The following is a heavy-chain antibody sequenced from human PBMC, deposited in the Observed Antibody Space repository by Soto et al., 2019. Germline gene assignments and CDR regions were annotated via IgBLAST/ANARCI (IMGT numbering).Heavy chain of an antibody. CDR2: IDHSGSS. CDR1: AGSIRSGDYY. CDR3: AGELGTFYFGH. Sequence: QVQLQESGPGLVKPSQTLSLTCTVSAGSIRSGDYYWTWIRQPPGKGLEWIRYIDHSGSSYYNPSLKSRATISIDTSNNQFSLKMTSVTAADTAVYYCAGELGTFYFGHRGQGTLVTVSS. J-gene: IGHJ4*02. V-gene: IGHV4-30-4*01. D-gene: IGHD7-27*01.